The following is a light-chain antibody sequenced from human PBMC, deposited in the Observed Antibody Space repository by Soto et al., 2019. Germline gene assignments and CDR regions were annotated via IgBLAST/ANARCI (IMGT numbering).Light chain of an antibody. J-gene: IGLJ1*01. CDR2: EVS. Sequence: QSALTQPASMSGSPGQSITISCTGTSSDFGGYNYVSWYQQHPGKAPKLMIYEVSNRPSGVSNRFSGSKSGNTASLTISGLQAEDEADYYCSSYTTSSTRVFGTGTKLTVL. CDR3: SSYTTSSTRV. V-gene: IGLV2-14*01. CDR1: SSDFGGYNY.